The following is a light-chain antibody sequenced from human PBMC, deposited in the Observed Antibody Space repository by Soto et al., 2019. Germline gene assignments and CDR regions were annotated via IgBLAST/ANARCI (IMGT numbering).Light chain of an antibody. CDR1: QSVSSN. Sequence: EIVMTQSPVTLSVSPGERATLSCRASQSVSSNLAWYQQKPGQAPSLLISGASTRATGIPARFSGSGSGTDFTLTISSLQAEDFASYYCQQTRAYPSTFGGGTKVDIK. CDR2: GAS. V-gene: IGKV3-15*01. J-gene: IGKJ4*01. CDR3: QQTRAYPST.